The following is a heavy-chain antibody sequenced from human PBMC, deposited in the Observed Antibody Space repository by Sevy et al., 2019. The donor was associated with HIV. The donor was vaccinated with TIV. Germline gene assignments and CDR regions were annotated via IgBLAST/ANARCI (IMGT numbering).Heavy chain of an antibody. CDR2: ISRTSRTK. CDR1: AFTFGNAW. J-gene: IGHJ3*02. CDR3: ARSPSGPNTFDI. Sequence: GGSLRLSCAASAFTFGNAWMSWVRQAPGKGLEWVSYISRTSRTKYYADSVKGRFTISRDYAENSLYLQMNSLRAEDTAVYYCARSPSGPNTFDIWGQGTMVTVSS. V-gene: IGHV3-11*01.